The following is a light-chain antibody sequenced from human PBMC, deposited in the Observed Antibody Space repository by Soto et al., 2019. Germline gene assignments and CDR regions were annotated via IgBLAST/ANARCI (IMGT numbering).Light chain of an antibody. V-gene: IGLV2-14*01. J-gene: IGLJ1*01. CDR1: SSDVGGYNY. CDR3: SSDTSNSADV. Sequence: QSALTQPASVSGSPGQSITISCTGTSSDVGGYNYVSWYQQHPGKAPKLIIFDVSNRPSGGSNRFSGSKSGNTASLTISGLQAEDEADYYCSSDTSNSADVFGTGTKVTVL. CDR2: DVS.